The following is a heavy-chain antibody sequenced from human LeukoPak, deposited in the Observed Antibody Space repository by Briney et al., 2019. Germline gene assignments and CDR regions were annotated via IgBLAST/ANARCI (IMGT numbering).Heavy chain of an antibody. CDR1: GGSFSGYY. D-gene: IGHD3-3*01. J-gene: IGHJ5*02. Sequence: SETLSLTCAVYGGSFSGYYWSWIRQPPGKGLEWIGEINHSGSTNYNPSLKSRVTISVDTSKNQFSLKLSSVTAADTALYYCARHFGVVIPFDPWGQGTLVTVSS. CDR2: INHSGST. CDR3: ARHFGVVIPFDP. V-gene: IGHV4-34*01.